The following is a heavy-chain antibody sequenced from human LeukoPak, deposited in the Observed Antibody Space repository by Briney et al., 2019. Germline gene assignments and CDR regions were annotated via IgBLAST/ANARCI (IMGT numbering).Heavy chain of an antibody. Sequence: SVKVSCKASGGTFSSYAISWVRQAPGQGLEWMGGIIPIFGTANYAQKFQGRVTITTDESTSTAYMELSSLRSEDTAVYYCARETQPYIAAQSFDYWGQGTLVTVSS. CDR3: ARETQPYIAAQSFDY. CDR2: IIPIFGTA. D-gene: IGHD6-13*01. CDR1: GGTFSSYA. V-gene: IGHV1-69*05. J-gene: IGHJ4*02.